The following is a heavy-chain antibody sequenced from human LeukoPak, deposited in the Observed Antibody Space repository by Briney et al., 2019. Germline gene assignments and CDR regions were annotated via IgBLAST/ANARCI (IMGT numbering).Heavy chain of an antibody. CDR2: ISWNSGNI. CDR1: GFTFDDYA. V-gene: IGHV3-9*01. D-gene: IGHD2-2*01. CDR3: AKDAGGLVVVPAMD. J-gene: IGHJ4*02. Sequence: GGSLRLSCAASGFTFDDYAMHWVRQAPGKGLEWVSGISWNSGNIGYADSVKGRLTISRDNAKNSLYLQMNSLRAEDTALYYCAKDAGGLVVVPAMDWGQGTLVTVSS.